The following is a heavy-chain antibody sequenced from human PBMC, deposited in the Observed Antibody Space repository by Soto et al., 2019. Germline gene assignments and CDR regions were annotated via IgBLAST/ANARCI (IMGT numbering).Heavy chain of an antibody. J-gene: IGHJ4*02. Sequence: GSLRLSCATSGLTFSSYEMNWVRQVPGKGLEWVSYISSSGDITNYADSVKGRFTISRDNAKNSLFLQMNSLRDEDTAVYYCAREAYYSNYFDYWGQGTLVTVSS. D-gene: IGHD4-4*01. CDR2: ISSSGDIT. CDR3: AREAYYSNYFDY. V-gene: IGHV3-48*03. CDR1: GLTFSSYE.